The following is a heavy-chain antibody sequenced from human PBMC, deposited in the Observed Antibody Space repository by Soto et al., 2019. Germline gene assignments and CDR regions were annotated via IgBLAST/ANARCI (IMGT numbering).Heavy chain of an antibody. CDR3: AGTGEAGWSGYWDNWFDP. Sequence: QVQLVQSGAEVKKPGSSVKVSCKASGGTFSSYAISWVRQAPGQGLEWMGGIIPIFGTANYAQKFQGRVTITADESTSTAYMELSSLRSEDTAVYYCAGTGEAGWSGYWDNWFDPWGQGTLVTVSS. J-gene: IGHJ5*02. CDR2: IIPIFGTA. V-gene: IGHV1-69*12. CDR1: GGTFSSYA. D-gene: IGHD3-3*01.